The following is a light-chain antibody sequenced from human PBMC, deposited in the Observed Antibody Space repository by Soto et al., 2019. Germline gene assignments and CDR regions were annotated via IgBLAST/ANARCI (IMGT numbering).Light chain of an antibody. V-gene: IGKV3-11*01. Sequence: LLTQSPANLSLSPGDSATLSWTASQSISSYLAWYQHKTGQAPRLLIYDESNRATGIPDRFSGSGSGTDFTLTISSLEPEDFAVYYCQKRSNWPLTCGGGTKVDI. CDR2: DES. CDR1: QSISSY. J-gene: IGKJ4*01. CDR3: QKRSNWPLT.